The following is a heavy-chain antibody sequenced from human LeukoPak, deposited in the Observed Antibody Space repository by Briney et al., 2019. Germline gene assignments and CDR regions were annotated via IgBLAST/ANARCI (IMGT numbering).Heavy chain of an antibody. D-gene: IGHD3-22*01. CDR3: ARDTRYDSTPGHYYYYGMDV. CDR1: GGSISSTSYY. J-gene: IGHJ6*02. CDR2: IYYSGST. Sequence: PSETLSLTCTVSGGSISSTSYYWSWIRQPPGKGLEWIGYIYYSGSTNYSPSLKSRVTISVDTSKNQFSLKLSSVTAADTAVYYCARDTRYDSTPGHYYYYGMDVWGQGTTVTVSS. V-gene: IGHV4-61*01.